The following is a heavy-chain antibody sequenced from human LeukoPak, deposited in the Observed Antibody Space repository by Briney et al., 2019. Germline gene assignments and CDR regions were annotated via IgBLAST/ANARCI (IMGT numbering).Heavy chain of an antibody. Sequence: SETLSLTCTVSGGSISSYYWSWIRQPPGKGLEWIGYIYYSGSTNYNPSLKSRVTISVDTSKNQFSLKLSSVTAADTAVYYCARPTPQYSSGWYGAFDIWGQGTMVTVSS. CDR1: GGSISSYY. V-gene: IGHV4-59*08. CDR3: ARPTPQYSSGWYGAFDI. D-gene: IGHD6-19*01. CDR2: IYYSGST. J-gene: IGHJ3*02.